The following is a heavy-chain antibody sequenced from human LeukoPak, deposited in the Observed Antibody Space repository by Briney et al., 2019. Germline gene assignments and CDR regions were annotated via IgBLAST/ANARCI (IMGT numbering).Heavy chain of an antibody. J-gene: IGHJ5*02. CDR2: IYYSGST. CDR3: ASDLIRFDP. V-gene: IGHV4-59*01. Sequence: SETLSLTCTVSGCSISSYYWSWIRQPPGKGLEWIGYIYYSGSTNYNPSLKSRVTISVDTSKNQFSLKLSSVTAADTAVYYCASDLIRFDPWGQGTLVTVSS. CDR1: GCSISSYY. D-gene: IGHD3-16*01.